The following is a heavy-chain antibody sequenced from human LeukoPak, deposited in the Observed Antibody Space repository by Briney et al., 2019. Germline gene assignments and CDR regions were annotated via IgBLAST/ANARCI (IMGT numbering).Heavy chain of an antibody. V-gene: IGHV1-2*04. CDR2: INPNSGGT. CDR3: ARDIVATILDYGMGV. J-gene: IGHJ6*02. Sequence: ASVKVSCKASGYTFTGYYMHWMRQAPGQGLEWMGWINPNSGGTNYAQKFQGWVTMTRDTSISTAYMELSRLRSDDTAVYYCARDIVATILDYGMGVWGQGTTVTVSS. D-gene: IGHD5-12*01. CDR1: GYTFTGYY.